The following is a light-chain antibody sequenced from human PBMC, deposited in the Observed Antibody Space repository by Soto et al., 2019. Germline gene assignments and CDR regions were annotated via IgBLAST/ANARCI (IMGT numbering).Light chain of an antibody. J-gene: IGLJ2*01. V-gene: IGLV4-69*01. CDR1: RGHSSYA. Sequence: QPVLTQSPSASASLGASVNLTCTLSRGHSSYAIAWHQQQPEKGPRYLMKLNSDGSHSKGDGIPDRFSGSSSGAERYLTISSLQSEDEADYYCQTWGTGIVVFGGGTKLTVL. CDR3: QTWGTGIVV. CDR2: LNSDGSH.